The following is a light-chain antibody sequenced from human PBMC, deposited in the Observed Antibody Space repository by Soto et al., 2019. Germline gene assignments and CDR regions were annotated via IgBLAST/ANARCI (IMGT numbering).Light chain of an antibody. V-gene: IGLV2-14*01. J-gene: IGLJ1*01. CDR3: SLHGSSSPRV. CDR1: TSDVVGYNY. Sequence: QSALTQPASVSGSPGQSITISCTGTTSDVVGYNYVSWYQQQPGKAPKLMIYEVSNRPSRVSNRFSGSKAGNTASLAISGLQAEDEADYYCSLHGSSSPRVFGTGTKLTAL. CDR2: EVS.